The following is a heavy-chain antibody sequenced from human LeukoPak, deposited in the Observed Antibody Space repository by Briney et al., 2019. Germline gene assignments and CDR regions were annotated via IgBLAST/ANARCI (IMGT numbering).Heavy chain of an antibody. D-gene: IGHD4-11*01. CDR2: IIPIFGTA. CDR1: GGTFSSYA. CDR3: ARPLDYSNFVGLGY. V-gene: IGHV1-69*05. Sequence: ASVKVSCKASGGTFSSYAISWVRQAPGQGLEWMGGIIPIFGTANYAQKFQGRVTMTRDTSTSTVYMELSSLRSEDTAVYYCARPLDYSNFVGLGYWGQGTLVTVSS. J-gene: IGHJ4*02.